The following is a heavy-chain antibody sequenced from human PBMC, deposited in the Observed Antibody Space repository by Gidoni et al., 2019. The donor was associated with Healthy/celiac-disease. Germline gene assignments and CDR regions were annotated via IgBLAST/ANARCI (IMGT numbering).Heavy chain of an antibody. CDR1: GFTFSSYG. J-gene: IGHJ4*02. CDR2: ISYDGSNK. CDR3: AKDYSLLRDGYNLFDY. V-gene: IGHV3-30*18. D-gene: IGHD5-12*01. Sequence: QVQLVESGGGVVQPGRSLSLSCAASGFTFSSYGMHWVRQAPGKGLEWVAVISYDGSNKYYADSVKGRFTISRDNSKNTLYLQMNSLRAEDTAVYYCAKDYSLLRDGYNLFDYWGQGTLVTVSS.